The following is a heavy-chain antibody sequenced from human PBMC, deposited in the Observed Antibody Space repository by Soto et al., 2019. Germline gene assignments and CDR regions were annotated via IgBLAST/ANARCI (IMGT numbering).Heavy chain of an antibody. D-gene: IGHD4-17*01. CDR3: ATRATVGIYYYYGLDV. CDR1: RGSFNDYS. Sequence: SVKVSCKGFRGSFNDYSISWVRQAPGQGLEWMGGIIPFFGTPNYAQKFQGRVTIRAFKSTGTAYMDLNSLTHEDTAVYYCATRATVGIYYYYGLDVWGPGTTVTVSS. V-gene: IGHV1-69*06. J-gene: IGHJ6*02. CDR2: IIPFFGTP.